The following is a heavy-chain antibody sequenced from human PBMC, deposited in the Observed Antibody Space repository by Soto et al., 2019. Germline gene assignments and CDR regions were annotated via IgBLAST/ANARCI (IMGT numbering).Heavy chain of an antibody. D-gene: IGHD2-15*01. CDR1: AESFSGNS. J-gene: IGHJ6*02. CDR2: INLNGSP. CDR3: ARTLAVAAISFYYFYAMDV. V-gene: IGHV4-34*01. Sequence: VQLQQWCAGLLQPPETLSITCAAYAESFSGNSWIWIRQPTLRGLERIGEINLNGSPNSNPSLKSPVTISVDRSMNHFSLKLTAVTAADTAVYYCARTLAVAAISFYYFYAMDVWGRGTTGSVAS.